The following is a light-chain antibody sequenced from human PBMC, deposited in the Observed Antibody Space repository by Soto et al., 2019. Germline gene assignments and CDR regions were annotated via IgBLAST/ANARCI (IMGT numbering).Light chain of an antibody. CDR3: QQYKKWPLT. Sequence: IVMTQSPVTLSVSPGQRATLSCRASQSVSGDFAWYQQKAGQPPKLLIYGATTRATGIPARFSGSGSRTEFTLTISSLQSEEFAVYYCQQYKKWPLTFGGGTTVEN. CDR1: QSVSGD. CDR2: GAT. V-gene: IGKV3-15*01. J-gene: IGKJ4*01.